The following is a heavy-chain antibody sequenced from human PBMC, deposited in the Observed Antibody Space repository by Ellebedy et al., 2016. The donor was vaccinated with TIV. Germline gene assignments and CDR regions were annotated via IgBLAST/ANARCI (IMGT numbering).Heavy chain of an antibody. CDR2: ISPGSTYI. CDR1: GFTFMSYT. D-gene: IGHD3-10*01. V-gene: IGHV3-21*01. J-gene: IGHJ5*02. CDR3: ARDASGSYYAEFVGFDP. Sequence: GGSLRLSXAASGFTFMSYTMNWVRQAPGKGLERVSFISPGSTYIYYADSVKGRFTISRDNAKNSVYLQMNSLRAEDTAVYYCARDASGSYYAEFVGFDPWGQGTLVTVSS.